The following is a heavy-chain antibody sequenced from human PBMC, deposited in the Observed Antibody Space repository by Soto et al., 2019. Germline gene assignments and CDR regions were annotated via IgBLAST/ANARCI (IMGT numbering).Heavy chain of an antibody. CDR2: IYHSGST. CDR1: GGSISSGGYS. CDR3: ASAGGLGAVAADY. D-gene: IGHD6-19*01. V-gene: IGHV4-30-2*01. J-gene: IGHJ4*02. Sequence: QLQLQESGSGLVKPSQTLSLTCAVSGGSISSGGYSWSWIRQPPGKGLEWIGYIYHSGSTYYNPSLKSRVTISVDRSKNQLSLKLSSVTAADTAVYYCASAGGLGAVAADYWGRGTLVTVSS.